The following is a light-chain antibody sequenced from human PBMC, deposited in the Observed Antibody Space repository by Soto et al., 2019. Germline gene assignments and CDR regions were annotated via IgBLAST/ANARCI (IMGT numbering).Light chain of an antibody. J-gene: IGKJ4*01. Sequence: DIQMTQAPSSLSASVGHRVTITCRARQEISTYLAWYQQKPGKVPKLLISAAYTLQSGVPPRFSGSGSGTDFTLTISSLQPEDVATYYCQKYDNTLLTFGGVTKVEIK. V-gene: IGKV1-27*01. CDR1: QEISTY. CDR2: AAY. CDR3: QKYDNTLLT.